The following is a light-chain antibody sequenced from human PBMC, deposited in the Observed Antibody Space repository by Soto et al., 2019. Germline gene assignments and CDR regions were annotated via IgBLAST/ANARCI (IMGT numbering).Light chain of an antibody. CDR1: SSNIGNNY. CDR3: GTWDDILSAGV. V-gene: IGLV1-51*01. CDR2: DNN. J-gene: IGLJ2*01. Sequence: QSVLTQSTSVSAAPGQKVTISCSGSSSNIGNNYVSWYQQLPGTAPKLVIYDNNKRFSGIPDRFSGSKSGTSATLGITGLQTGDEADYYCGTWDDILSAGVFGGGTKLTVL.